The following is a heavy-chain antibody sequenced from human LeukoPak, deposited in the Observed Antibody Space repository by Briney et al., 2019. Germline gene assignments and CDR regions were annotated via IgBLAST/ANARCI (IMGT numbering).Heavy chain of an antibody. V-gene: IGHV4-59*08. J-gene: IGHJ4*02. CDR1: GGSIRSYY. CDR2: IFYSGTT. D-gene: IGHD3-10*01. Sequence: SETLSLTRTVSGGSIRSYYWSWIRQPPGKGLEWVGYIFYSGTTDSNPSLKSRVTISVDTSKNQFSLKLNSVTAADTAVYYCASLSMARGVIDYWGQGTLVTVSS. CDR3: ASLSMARGVIDY.